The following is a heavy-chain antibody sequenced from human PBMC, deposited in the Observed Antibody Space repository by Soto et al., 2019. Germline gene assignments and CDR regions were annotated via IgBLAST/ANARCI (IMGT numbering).Heavy chain of an antibody. CDR1: GYTFTSYA. Sequence: SVKVSCKASGYTFTSYAMHWVRQAPGQRLEWMGWINAGNGNTKYSQKFQGRVTITRDTSASTAYMELSSLRSEDTAVYYCARGGYYDSSGYYAYYYYGMDVWGQGTTVTVSS. CDR3: ARGGYYDSSGYYAYYYYGMDV. J-gene: IGHJ6*02. V-gene: IGHV1-3*01. CDR2: INAGNGNT. D-gene: IGHD3-22*01.